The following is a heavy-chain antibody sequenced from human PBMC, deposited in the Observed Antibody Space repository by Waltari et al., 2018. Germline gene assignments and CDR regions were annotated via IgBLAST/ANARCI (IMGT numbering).Heavy chain of an antibody. CDR1: GSIFDYYA. CDR2: ISGDGKII. D-gene: IGHD2-15*01. V-gene: IGHV3-43*02. CDR3: ARGGYCSRHPCYDFFAV. J-gene: IGHJ3*01. Sequence: EVQLVESGGGVIQPGGSLRLSCAASGSIFDYYAMPWVRQAPGKGLEWVSVISGDGKIIDYVDSLKGRFTISRDNSKHSLFLQMNSLTIEDTALYYCARGGYCSRHPCYDFFAVWGQGTMVTVSS.